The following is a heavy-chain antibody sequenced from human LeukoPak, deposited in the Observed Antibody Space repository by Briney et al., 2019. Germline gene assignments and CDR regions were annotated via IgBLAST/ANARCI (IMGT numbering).Heavy chain of an antibody. V-gene: IGHV3-23*01. D-gene: IGHD2-2*01. J-gene: IGHJ6*03. CDR1: GFTFSSYA. Sequence: PGGSLRLSCAASGFTFSSYAMSWVRQAPGKGLEWVSAIRGSGGSKYYADSVKGRFTISRDNSENTLYLQMNSLRAEDTAIYSCANVPVDIVVVPADYYMDVWGKGTTVTVSS. CDR2: IRGSGGSK. CDR3: ANVPVDIVVVPADYYMDV.